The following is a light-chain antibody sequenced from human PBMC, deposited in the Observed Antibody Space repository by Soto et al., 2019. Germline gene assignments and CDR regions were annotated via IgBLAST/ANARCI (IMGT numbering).Light chain of an antibody. CDR3: QQRAGWPYT. CDR2: DAS. J-gene: IGKJ2*01. Sequence: DIVLTQSPGTLSLSPGERVTLSCRASQSINNYLAWYPQKPGQAPRLLIYDASNRATGIPSRFSGRGSGTDFTLRISCLAPEDFATYYCQQRAGWPYTFGQGTRLDIK. CDR1: QSINNY. V-gene: IGKV3-11*01.